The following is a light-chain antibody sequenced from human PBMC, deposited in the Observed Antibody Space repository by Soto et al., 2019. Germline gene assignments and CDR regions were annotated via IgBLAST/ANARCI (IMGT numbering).Light chain of an antibody. CDR1: QYINTR. J-gene: IGKJ2*01. Sequence: IVVTKSAATVSSFPGDRVTLSCRASQYINTRLAWYQRKPGQAPRLLIYDASTRATGVPARFSGSGSGTDFTLTISILQSEDFAVYYCQHYNYWLYPFGQVTKVEIK. CDR3: QHYNYWLYP. CDR2: DAS. V-gene: IGKV3-15*01.